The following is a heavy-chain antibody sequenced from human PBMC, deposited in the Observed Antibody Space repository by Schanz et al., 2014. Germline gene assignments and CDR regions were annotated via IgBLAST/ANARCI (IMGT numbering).Heavy chain of an antibody. D-gene: IGHD3-10*01. Sequence: EVHLLESGGGLVEPGGSLRLSCATSGFSLDIFAVSWVRQAPGKGLEWVSVIGVDGTTTYYADSVKGRFTISRDNSKNTLYLQMNSLRPEDTAVYYCAKYRGYYRVSGSYRELEYWGQGTLVNDAS. V-gene: IGHV3-23*01. CDR3: AKYRGYYRVSGSYRELEY. CDR1: GFSLDIFA. J-gene: IGHJ4*02. CDR2: IGVDGTTT.